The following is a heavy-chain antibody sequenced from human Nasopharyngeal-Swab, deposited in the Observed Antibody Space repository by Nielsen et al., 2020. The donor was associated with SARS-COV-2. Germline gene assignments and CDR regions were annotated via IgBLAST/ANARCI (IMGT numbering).Heavy chain of an antibody. CDR1: GVTFTSYD. CDR3: ARFAYSSGWTEKYFDS. V-gene: IGHV1-8*03. D-gene: IGHD6-19*01. Sequence: ASVKVSCKASGVTFTSYDINWVRQATGQGLEWMGWMNPNSGNTGYARKFQGRVTITRNTSISTAYMQLSSLTSEDTAVYYCARFAYSSGWTEKYFDSWGQGTLVTVSS. CDR2: MNPNSGNT. J-gene: IGHJ4*02.